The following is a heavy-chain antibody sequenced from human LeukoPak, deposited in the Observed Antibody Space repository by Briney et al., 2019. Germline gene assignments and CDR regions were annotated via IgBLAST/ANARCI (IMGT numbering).Heavy chain of an antibody. CDR2: ISSSSSYI. Sequence: GGSLRLSCAASGFTFSSYSMNWVRQAPGKGLEWVSSISSSSSYIYYADSVKGRFTISRDNAKNSVYLQMNSLRAEDTAVYYCALAGYSSSWYVWGQGTLVTVSS. V-gene: IGHV3-21*01. D-gene: IGHD6-13*01. CDR1: GFTFSSYS. CDR3: ALAGYSSSWYV. J-gene: IGHJ4*02.